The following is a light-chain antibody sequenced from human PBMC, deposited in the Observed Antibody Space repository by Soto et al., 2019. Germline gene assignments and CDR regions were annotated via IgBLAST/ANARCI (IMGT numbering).Light chain of an antibody. CDR2: DVT. J-gene: IGLJ2*01. Sequence: QSALTQPASVSGSPGQSITISCTTTSSYIGAYNYVSWYQQHTGKAPKLIIYDVTSRPSGVSNRFSGSKSGSTASLTITGIHAQDEADYYCSSHPFGRILVFGGGTKLTV. CDR3: SSHPFGRILV. CDR1: SSYIGAYNY. V-gene: IGLV2-14*03.